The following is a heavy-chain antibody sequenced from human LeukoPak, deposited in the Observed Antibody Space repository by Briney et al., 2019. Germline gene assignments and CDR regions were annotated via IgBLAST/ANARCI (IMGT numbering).Heavy chain of an antibody. V-gene: IGHV4-39*01. Sequence: SETLSLTCTVSGGSISSSSYYWGWIRQPPGKGLEWIGSIYYSGSTYYNPSLKRRVTISVDTSKNQFSLKLSSVTAADTAVYYCARLLRHGGIDYWGQGTLVTVSS. CDR2: IYYSGST. D-gene: IGHD4-23*01. J-gene: IGHJ4*02. CDR3: ARLLRHGGIDY. CDR1: GGSISSSSYY.